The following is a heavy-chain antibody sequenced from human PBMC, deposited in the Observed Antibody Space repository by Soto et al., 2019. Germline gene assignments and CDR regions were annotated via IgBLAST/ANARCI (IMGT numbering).Heavy chain of an antibody. J-gene: IGHJ6*02. D-gene: IGHD2-21*02. Sequence: QVQLVQSGAEVKKPGASVKVSCKASGYTFTSYGISWVRQAPGQGLEWMGWISAYNGNTNYAQKLQGRVTMTTDTSTSTADLELRTLRSDDTAVYYCARTVVVPAIPREGMDVWGQGTTVTVSS. CDR3: ARTVVVPAIPREGMDV. V-gene: IGHV1-18*01. CDR1: GYTFTSYG. CDR2: ISAYNGNT.